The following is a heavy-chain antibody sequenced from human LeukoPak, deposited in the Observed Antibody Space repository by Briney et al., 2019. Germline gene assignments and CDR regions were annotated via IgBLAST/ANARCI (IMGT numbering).Heavy chain of an antibody. V-gene: IGHV1-69*13. CDR1: GGTFSSYA. CDR2: IIPIFGTA. D-gene: IGHD6-6*01. Sequence: SVKVSCKASGGTFSSYAISWVRQAPGQGLEWMGGIIPIFGTANYAQKFQGRVTITADESTSTAYMELSSLRSEDTAVYYCAREYGSSSRSDYWGQGTLVTVSS. J-gene: IGHJ4*02. CDR3: AREYGSSSRSDY.